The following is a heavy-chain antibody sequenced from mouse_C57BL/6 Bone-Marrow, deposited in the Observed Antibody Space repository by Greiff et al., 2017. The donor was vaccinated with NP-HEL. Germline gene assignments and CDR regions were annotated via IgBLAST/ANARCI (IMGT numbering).Heavy chain of an antibody. CDR2: INSDGGST. D-gene: IGHD1-1*01. CDR1: EYEFPSHD. V-gene: IGHV5-2*01. J-gene: IGHJ1*03. CDR3: ARVITTVVATEDWYFDV. Sequence: DVKLVESGGGLVQPGESLKLSCESNEYEFPSHDMSWVRKTPEKRLELVAAINSDGGSTYYPDTMERRFIISRDNTTKTLYLQMSSLRSEDTALYYCARVITTVVATEDWYFDVWGTGTTVTVSS.